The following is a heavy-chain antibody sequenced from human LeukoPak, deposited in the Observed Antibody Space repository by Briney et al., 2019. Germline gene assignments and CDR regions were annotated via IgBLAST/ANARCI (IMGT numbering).Heavy chain of an antibody. CDR1: GFTFSDYY. CDR3: ARGVPRGYRYGPFDY. Sequence: PGGSLRLSCAASGFTFSDYYMTWIRQAPGKGPDWVSCISGSGTIIYYANSMKGRFTVSRDNSKKSLYLQMNSLRAEDTTIYYCARGVPRGYRYGPFDYWGQGTLVTVSS. J-gene: IGHJ4*02. D-gene: IGHD5-18*01. V-gene: IGHV3-11*01. CDR2: ISGSGTII.